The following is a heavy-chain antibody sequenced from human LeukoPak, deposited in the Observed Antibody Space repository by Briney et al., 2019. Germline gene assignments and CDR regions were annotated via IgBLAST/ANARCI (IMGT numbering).Heavy chain of an antibody. V-gene: IGHV3-7*01. J-gene: IGHJ4*02. CDR1: GFTFSNYW. CDR2: IKQDGSEE. CDR3: ASEIIFGSFDY. Sequence: GGSLRLSCAASGFTFSNYWMTWVRQAPGKGLEWVANIKQDGSEEYYVDSVKSRSTISRDNAKNTLYLQMNSLRAEDTAVYYCASEIIFGSFDYWGQGTLVTVSS. D-gene: IGHD3-3*01.